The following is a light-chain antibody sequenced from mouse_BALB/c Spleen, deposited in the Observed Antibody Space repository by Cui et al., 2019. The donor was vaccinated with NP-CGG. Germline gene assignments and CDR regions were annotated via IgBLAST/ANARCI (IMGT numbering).Light chain of an antibody. Sequence: QPVLPLESAPTTSPGETVTLTCRSSTGAVTTSNYANWVQEKPDHLFTGLIGGTNNRAPGVPARFSGSLIGDKAALTITGAQTEDEAIYFCALWYSNHWVFGGGTKLTVL. V-gene: IGLV1*01. CDR1: TGAVTTSNY. J-gene: IGLJ1*01. CDR3: ALWYSNHWV. CDR2: GTN.